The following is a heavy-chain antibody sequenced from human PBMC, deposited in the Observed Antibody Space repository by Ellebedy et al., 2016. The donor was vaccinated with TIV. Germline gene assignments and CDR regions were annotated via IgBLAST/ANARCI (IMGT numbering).Heavy chain of an antibody. V-gene: IGHV5-51*01. CDR3: ARLVGATTSYSYYYGMDV. Sequence: GESLKISCKGSGYSFTTYWIGWVRQMPGKGLEWMGLIYPGDSDTRYSPSFQGQVTISADKSISTAYLHWSSLKASDTAMYYCARLVGATTSYSYYYGMDVWGQGTTVTVSS. CDR1: GYSFTTYW. CDR2: IYPGDSDT. D-gene: IGHD1-26*01. J-gene: IGHJ6*02.